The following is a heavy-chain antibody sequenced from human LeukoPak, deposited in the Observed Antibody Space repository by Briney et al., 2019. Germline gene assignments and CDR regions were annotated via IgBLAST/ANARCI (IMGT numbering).Heavy chain of an antibody. V-gene: IGHV3-23*01. D-gene: IGHD2-2*03. CDR2: ISGSGGST. J-gene: IGHJ6*03. CDR1: GFTFSSYA. Sequence: PGGSLRLPCAASGFTFSSYAMSWVRQAPGKGLEWVSAISGSGGSTYYADSVKGRFTISRDNSKNTLYLQMNSLRAEDTAVYYCAKVDDYNYYMDVWGKGTTVTVSS. CDR3: AKVDDYNYYMDV.